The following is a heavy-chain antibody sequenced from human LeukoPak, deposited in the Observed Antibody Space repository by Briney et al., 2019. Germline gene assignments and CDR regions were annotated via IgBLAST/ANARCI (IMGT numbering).Heavy chain of an antibody. D-gene: IGHD3-3*01. CDR3: ARGTPSTGFLEWPRFDY. J-gene: IGHJ4*02. CDR2: IYYSGST. V-gene: IGHV4-59*01. Sequence: KPSETLSLTCTVSGGSTSSYYWSWIRQPPGKGLEWIGYIYYSGSTNYNPSLKSRVTISVDTSKNQFSLKLSSVTAADTAVYYCARGTPSTGFLEWPRFDYWGQGTLVTVSS. CDR1: GGSTSSYY.